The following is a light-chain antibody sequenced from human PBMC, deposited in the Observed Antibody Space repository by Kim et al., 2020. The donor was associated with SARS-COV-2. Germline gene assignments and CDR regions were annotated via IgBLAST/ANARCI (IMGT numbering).Light chain of an antibody. V-gene: IGLV3-19*01. CDR3: NSRDSSGNQLV. J-gene: IGLJ3*02. Sequence: SSELTQDPAVSVALGQTVRITCQGDSLRSYYASWYQQKPGQAPVLVIYGKNNRPSGIPDRFSGSSSGNTASLTITGAQAEDEAYYYCNSRDSSGNQLVFGGGTQLTVL. CDR1: SLRSYY. CDR2: GKN.